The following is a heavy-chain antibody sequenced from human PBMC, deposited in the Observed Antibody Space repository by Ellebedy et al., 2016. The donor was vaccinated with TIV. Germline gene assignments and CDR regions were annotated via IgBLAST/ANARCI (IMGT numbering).Heavy chain of an antibody. D-gene: IGHD2-15*01. CDR3: AKVLELYYFDY. CDR1: GFTFSSYA. J-gene: IGHJ4*02. Sequence: GESLKISXAASGFTFSSYAMSWVRQAPGKGLEWVSAISGSGGSTYYADSVKGRFTISRDNSKNTLYLQMNSLRAEDTAVYYCAKVLELYYFDYWGQGTLVTVSS. CDR2: ISGSGGST. V-gene: IGHV3-23*01.